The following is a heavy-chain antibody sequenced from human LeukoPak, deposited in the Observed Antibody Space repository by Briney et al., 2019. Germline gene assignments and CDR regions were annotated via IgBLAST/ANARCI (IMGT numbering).Heavy chain of an antibody. Sequence: PSETLSLTCTVSGYSISSGYYWGWIRQPPGKGLEWIGSIYHSGSTYYNPSLKSRVTISVDTSKNQFSLKLSSVTAADTAVYYCARHGVEEYYYYGMDVWGQGTTVTVSS. CDR2: IYHSGST. V-gene: IGHV4-38-2*02. CDR1: GYSISSGYY. CDR3: ARHGVEEYYYYGMDV. D-gene: IGHD1-1*01. J-gene: IGHJ6*02.